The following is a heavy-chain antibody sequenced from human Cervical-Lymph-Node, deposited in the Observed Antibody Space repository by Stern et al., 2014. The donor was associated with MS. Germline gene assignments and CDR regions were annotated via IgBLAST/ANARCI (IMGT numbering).Heavy chain of an antibody. D-gene: IGHD2-8*01. J-gene: IGHJ4*02. CDR3: ARDYEDTSMLFDH. CDR1: GFTFSSYG. Sequence: EQLVESGGAVVQPGRSLRLSCAASGFTFSSYGMHWVRQAPGKGLEWVTVISYDGNHKYYAASVKGRFTISRDYSKNTLHLQMNSVTPDDTAIYYCARDYEDTSMLFDHWGQGTLVTVSS. V-gene: IGHV3-30*03. CDR2: ISYDGNHK.